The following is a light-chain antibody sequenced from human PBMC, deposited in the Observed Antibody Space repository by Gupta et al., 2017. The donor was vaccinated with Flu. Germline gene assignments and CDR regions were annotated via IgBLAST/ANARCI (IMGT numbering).Light chain of an antibody. J-gene: IGKJ2*03. Sequence: ETVLTQSPEFQAVTPKETVTITCRASEGLGSNLHWFQQKPHQSPRLLIKYVSESVPGVPSRFSGSGSGTDYTLTIHGLEPEDAATYYCQHTNSLRQSFGQGTKLEI. CDR2: YVS. CDR3: QHTNSLRQS. V-gene: IGKV6-21*01. CDR1: EGLGSN.